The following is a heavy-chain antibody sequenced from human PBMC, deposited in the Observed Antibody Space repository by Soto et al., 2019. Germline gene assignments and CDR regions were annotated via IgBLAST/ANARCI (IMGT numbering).Heavy chain of an antibody. V-gene: IGHV3-21*01. CDR2: ISSSGCFK. CDR3: AKDYGDWTGLYYYGMDV. Sequence: GGSLRLSCAASGFTFTNHNMNWVRQAPGKGLEWVASISSSGCFKNYADSVKGRFSISRDNAKKILYLQMDSLRAEDTAVYYCAKDYGDWTGLYYYGMDVWGQGTTVTVSS. CDR1: GFTFTNHN. D-gene: IGHD4-17*01. J-gene: IGHJ6*02.